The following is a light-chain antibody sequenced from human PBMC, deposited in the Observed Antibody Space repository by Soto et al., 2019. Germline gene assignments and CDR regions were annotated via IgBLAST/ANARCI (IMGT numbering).Light chain of an antibody. CDR3: SSFTSSITYV. J-gene: IGLJ1*01. V-gene: IGLV2-14*01. Sequence: QSVLTQPASVSGSPGQSITISCTGTSSDVGGYNHVCWYQQHPGKVPKLIIYEVSNRPSGVSNRFSGSKSGNTASLTISGLQAEDEADYYCSSFTSSITYVFGTGTKLTVL. CDR1: SSDVGGYNH. CDR2: EVS.